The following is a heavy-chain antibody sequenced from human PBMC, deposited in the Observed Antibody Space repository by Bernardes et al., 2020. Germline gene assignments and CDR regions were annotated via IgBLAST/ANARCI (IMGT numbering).Heavy chain of an antibody. CDR1: GFTFSDYY. D-gene: IGHD4-17*01. Sequence: GGSLRLSCAASGFTFSDYYMSWIRQAPGKGLEWVSYISSSGSTIYYADSVKGRFTISRDNAKNSLYLQMNSLRAEDTAVYYCARESTDYGDYMYFDLWGRGTLVTGSS. CDR3: ARESTDYGDYMYFDL. V-gene: IGHV3-11*01. CDR2: ISSSGSTI. J-gene: IGHJ2*01.